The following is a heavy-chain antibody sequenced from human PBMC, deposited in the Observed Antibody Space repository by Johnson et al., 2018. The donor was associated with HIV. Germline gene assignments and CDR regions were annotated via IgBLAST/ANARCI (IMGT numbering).Heavy chain of an antibody. Sequence: VQLVESGGGLVKPGGSLTLSCVASGFIFSHAWMSWVRQAPGKGLEWVGRIKRESDGGTRDYAAPVKGRFTISRDDSKNTLYLQMNSLKIDETAVYYCTRGVNSEGGSIWGQGTMVTVSS. J-gene: IGHJ3*02. CDR2: IKRESDGGTR. CDR1: GFIFSHAW. CDR3: TRGVNSEGGSI. D-gene: IGHD3-16*01. V-gene: IGHV3-15*01.